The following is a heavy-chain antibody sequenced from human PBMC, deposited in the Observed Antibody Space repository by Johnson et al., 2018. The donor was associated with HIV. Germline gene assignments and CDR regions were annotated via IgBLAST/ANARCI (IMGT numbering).Heavy chain of an antibody. D-gene: IGHD2-15*01. CDR1: GFTVSNNY. CDR2: IYNDGNT. CDR3: ATGSVVVVTADGLLQLHDAFDI. V-gene: IGHV3-53*01. Sequence: VQLVESGGGLIQPGGSLRLSCAASGFTVSNNYMSWVRQAPGNGLEWVSIIYNDGNTYYADSLKGRFTISRENSKNTVFLQMNTLRADDTAVYYFATGSVVVVTADGLLQLHDAFDIWGRGTMVTVSS. J-gene: IGHJ3*02.